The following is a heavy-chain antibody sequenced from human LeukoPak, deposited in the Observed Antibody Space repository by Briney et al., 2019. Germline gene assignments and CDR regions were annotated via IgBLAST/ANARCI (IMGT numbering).Heavy chain of an antibody. CDR1: GFTFSSFP. D-gene: IGHD1-1*01. CDR2: ISYDGNTK. Sequence: GGSLRLSCAASGFTFSSFPMHWVRQAPGKGLEWVAVISYDGNTKYYADSVKGRFTISRDNSKNTLFLQMNSLRAEDTAVYYCAREAIGTTKSDDAFDMWGQGTMVTVSS. J-gene: IGHJ3*02. CDR3: AREAIGTTKSDDAFDM. V-gene: IGHV3-30-3*01.